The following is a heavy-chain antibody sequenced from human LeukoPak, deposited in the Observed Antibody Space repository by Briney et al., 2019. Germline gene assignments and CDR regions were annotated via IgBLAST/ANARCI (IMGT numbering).Heavy chain of an antibody. V-gene: IGHV6-1*01. CDR3: ARELLWFGELLQAWFDP. D-gene: IGHD3-10*01. J-gene: IGHJ5*02. Sequence: SQTLSLTCAISGDSVSSNSAAWNWIRQSPSRGLEWLGRTYYRSKWYNDYAVSVKSRITINPDTSKNQFSLQLNSMTPEDTAVYYCARELLWFGELLQAWFDPWGQGTLVTVSS. CDR1: GDSVSSNSAA. CDR2: TYYRSKWYN.